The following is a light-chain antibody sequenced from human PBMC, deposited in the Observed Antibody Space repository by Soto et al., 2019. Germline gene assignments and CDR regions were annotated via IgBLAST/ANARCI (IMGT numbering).Light chain of an antibody. J-gene: IGKJ1*01. V-gene: IGKV1-5*01. CDR2: AAS. CDR1: QSISSW. CDR3: QQYGSSRT. Sequence: MRMTQSPSTGSAAVGARVSMACRASQSISSWLAWYQQKPGKAPKLLIYAASSFQSGPQSRFSGSGSGTDFTLTISRLQPEDFEVYYRQQYGSSRTVGKGTKVDIK.